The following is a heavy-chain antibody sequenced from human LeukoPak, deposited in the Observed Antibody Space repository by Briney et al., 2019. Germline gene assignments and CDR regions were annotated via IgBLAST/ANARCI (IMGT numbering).Heavy chain of an antibody. CDR2: IYPGDSDT. Sequence: GGSLKISCKGSGYSFTTYWIGWVRQMPGKGLEWMGIIYPGDSDTKYSPSFQGQVTISADKSISTAYLQWSSLKASDTAMYYCARSCTSTSCYLTDAFDIWGQGTMVTVSS. CDR1: GYSFTTYW. CDR3: ARSCTSTSCYLTDAFDI. J-gene: IGHJ3*02. V-gene: IGHV5-51*01. D-gene: IGHD2-2*01.